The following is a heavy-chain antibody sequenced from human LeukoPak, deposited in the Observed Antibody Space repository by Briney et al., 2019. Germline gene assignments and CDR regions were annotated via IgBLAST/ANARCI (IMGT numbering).Heavy chain of an antibody. Sequence: GGSLRLSCEASGFPFGTFWMSWVRQAPGKGLEWVSVIYSGGSTYYADSVKGRFTISRDNAKNSLYLQMNSLRAEDTAVYYCARGKIDYFDYWGQGTLVTVSS. V-gene: IGHV3-66*01. J-gene: IGHJ4*02. CDR2: IYSGGST. CDR3: ARGKIDYFDY. CDR1: GFPFGTFW.